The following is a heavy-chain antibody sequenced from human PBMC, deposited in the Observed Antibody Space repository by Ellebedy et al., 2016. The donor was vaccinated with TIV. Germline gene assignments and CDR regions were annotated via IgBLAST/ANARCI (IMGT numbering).Heavy chain of an antibody. CDR1: GFTFSASW. CDR3: ATDKVCFTFDI. V-gene: IGHV3-7*01. Sequence: PGGSLRLSCAASGFTFSASWMTWVRQAPGQGLEWVANINQDGRTTNYVDSVKGRFTISRDNANNSLYLQLNSLRVDDTAMYYCATDKVCFTFDIWGRGTMVTVSS. J-gene: IGHJ3*02. CDR2: INQDGRTT.